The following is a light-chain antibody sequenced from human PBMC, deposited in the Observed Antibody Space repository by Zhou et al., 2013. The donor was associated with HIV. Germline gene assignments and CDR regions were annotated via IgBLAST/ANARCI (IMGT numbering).Light chain of an antibody. V-gene: IGKV1-8*01. J-gene: IGKJ1*01. CDR1: QTISTY. CDR2: AAT. CDR3: QQYYSDPWT. Sequence: IRITQSPPSLSASTGDRVTITCRANQTISTYLAWYQQKPGKAPKILLFAATTLQRGVPSRFSGSGSGTDFTLTISCLQSEDFATYYCQQYYSDPWTFGQGTKVEIK.